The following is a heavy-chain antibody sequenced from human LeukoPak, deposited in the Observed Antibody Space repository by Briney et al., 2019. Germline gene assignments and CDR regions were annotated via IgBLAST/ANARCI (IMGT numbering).Heavy chain of an antibody. CDR2: ISYDGSNK. D-gene: IGHD6-13*01. CDR1: GFTFSSYA. Sequence: GGSLRLSCAASGFTFSSYAMHWVRQAPGKGLEWVAVISYDGSNKYYADSVKGRFTISRDNSKNTLYLQMNSLRAEDTAVYYCARDDSSSWYCAFDIWGQGTMVTVSS. V-gene: IGHV3-30-3*01. J-gene: IGHJ3*02. CDR3: ARDDSSSWYCAFDI.